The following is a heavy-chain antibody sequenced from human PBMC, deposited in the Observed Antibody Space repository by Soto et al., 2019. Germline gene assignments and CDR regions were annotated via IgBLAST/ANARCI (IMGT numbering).Heavy chain of an antibody. J-gene: IGHJ6*02. Sequence: QVQLQESGPGLVKPSGTLSLTCAVSGGSISSSNWWSWVRQPPGKGLEWIGEIYHSGSTNYNPSLRSLVTITVDKSHNQFSLTLSSVTAADTAVYYCARVSGSYYYGMDVWGQGTTVTVSS. V-gene: IGHV4-4*02. CDR3: ARVSGSYYYGMDV. CDR1: GGSISSSNW. CDR2: IYHSGST. D-gene: IGHD3-10*01.